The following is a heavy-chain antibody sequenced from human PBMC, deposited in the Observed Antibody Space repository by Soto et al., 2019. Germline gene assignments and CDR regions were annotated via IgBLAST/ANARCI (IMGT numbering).Heavy chain of an antibody. CDR2: IIPIFGTA. Sequence: QVQLVQSGAEVKKPGSSVKVSCKASGGTFSSYAISWVRQAPGQGLEWMGGIIPIFGTANYAQKFQGRVXXTXXXSXSTXYMELSSLRSEDTAVYYCASGLTDWGEGSGYFDYWGQGTLVTVSS. V-gene: IGHV1-69*01. J-gene: IGHJ4*02. D-gene: IGHD7-27*01. CDR1: GGTFSSYA. CDR3: ASGLTDWGEGSGYFDY.